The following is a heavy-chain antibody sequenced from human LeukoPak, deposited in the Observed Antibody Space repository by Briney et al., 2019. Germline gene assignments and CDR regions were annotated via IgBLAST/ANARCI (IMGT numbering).Heavy chain of an antibody. D-gene: IGHD2-15*01. CDR1: GFTFGSFS. V-gene: IGHV3-21*01. CDR3: ARDPGRSGGSRYSDY. CDR2: ISSSGSGTYI. J-gene: IGHJ4*02. Sequence: GRSLRLSCAASGFTFGSFSMTWVRQAPGKGPEWVSTISSSGSGTYIYYADSVKGRFTISRDNAKNSLYLQMNSLRAEDTAVYYCARDPGRSGGSRYSDYWGQGTLVTVSS.